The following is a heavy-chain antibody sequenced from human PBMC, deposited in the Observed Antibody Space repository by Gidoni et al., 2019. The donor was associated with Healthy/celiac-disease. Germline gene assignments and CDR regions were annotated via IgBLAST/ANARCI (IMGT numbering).Heavy chain of an antibody. J-gene: IGHJ6*02. CDR2: ISSSSSDI. Sequence: EVQLVESGGGLVKPGGSLRLSCAASGFTFSSYSMNWVRQAPGKGLEWVSSISSSSSDIYYADSVKGRFTISRDNAKNSLYLQMNSLRAEDTAVYYCARVGPDNYYYYGMDVWGQGTTVTVSS. CDR1: GFTFSSYS. CDR3: ARVGPDNYYYYGMDV. V-gene: IGHV3-21*01.